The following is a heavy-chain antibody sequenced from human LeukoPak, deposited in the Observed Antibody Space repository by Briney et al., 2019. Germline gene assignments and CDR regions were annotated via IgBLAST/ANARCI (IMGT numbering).Heavy chain of an antibody. CDR3: AREGLGSGYSY. D-gene: IGHD3-22*01. CDR2: INPNSGGT. J-gene: IGHJ4*02. Sequence: ASVKVPCKASGYTFTGYYMHWVRQAPGQGLEWMGWINPNSGGTNYEQKFQGRVTMTRDTSISTAYMELSRLRSDDTAVYYCAREGLGSGYSYWGQGTLVTVSS. CDR1: GYTFTGYY. V-gene: IGHV1-2*02.